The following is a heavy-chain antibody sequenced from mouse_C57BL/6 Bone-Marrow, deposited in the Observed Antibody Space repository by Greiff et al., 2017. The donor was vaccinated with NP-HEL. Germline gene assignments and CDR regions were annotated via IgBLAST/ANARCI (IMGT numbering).Heavy chain of an antibody. CDR1: GYSFTGYF. CDR2: INPYNGDT. Sequence: EVQLQQSGPELVKPGDSVKISCKASGYSFTGYFMNWVMQSHGKSLEWIGRINPYNGDTFYNQKFKGKATLTVDKSSSTAHMELRSLTSEDSAVYYCARGSNAYAMDSWGQGTSVTVSS. J-gene: IGHJ4*01. V-gene: IGHV1-20*01. CDR3: ARGSNAYAMDS. D-gene: IGHD2-5*01.